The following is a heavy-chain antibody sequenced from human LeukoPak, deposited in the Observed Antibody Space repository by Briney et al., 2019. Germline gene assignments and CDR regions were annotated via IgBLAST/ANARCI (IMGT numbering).Heavy chain of an antibody. CDR2: ISSSGSTI. CDR3: ARDMEDIVVVVAANYYYYYMDV. J-gene: IGHJ6*03. Sequence: PGGSLRLSCAASGFTFSDHYMSWIRQAPGKGLGWVSYISSSGSTIYYADSVKGRFTISRDNAKNSLYLQMNSLRAEDTAVYYCARDMEDIVVVVAANYYYYYMDVWGKGTTVTVSS. D-gene: IGHD2-15*01. CDR1: GFTFSDHY. V-gene: IGHV3-11*01.